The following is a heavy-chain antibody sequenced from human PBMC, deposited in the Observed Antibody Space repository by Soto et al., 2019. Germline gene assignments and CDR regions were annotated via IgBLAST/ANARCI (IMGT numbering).Heavy chain of an antibody. CDR3: AKDVDYGGNPWGH. D-gene: IGHD4-17*01. CDR1: GVTFSNSD. J-gene: IGHJ4*02. Sequence: PVGSLRLSCVVSGVTFSNSDMQWVRQAPGMGLEWVAMISADGNTEDYSASVKGRFTASRENSKNTLYLQMDSLRVGDTAIYYCAKDVDYGGNPWGHCGQRALVTVSS. CDR2: ISADGNTE. V-gene: IGHV3-30*12.